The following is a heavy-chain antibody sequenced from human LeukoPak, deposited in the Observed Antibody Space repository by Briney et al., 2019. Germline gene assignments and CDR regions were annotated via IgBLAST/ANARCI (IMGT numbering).Heavy chain of an antibody. CDR3: ARDLGSTGDYYFYGMDV. CDR1: GFTFSHYW. CDR2: IKQDGSEK. J-gene: IGHJ6*02. V-gene: IGHV3-7*01. Sequence: GGSLRLSCAASGFTFSHYWMTWVRQAPGKGLEWVANIKQDGSEKYYVDSLKGRFTISRDNSKNTLSLQMNSLRAEDTAVYYCARDLGSTGDYYFYGMDVWGQGTTVTVSS. D-gene: IGHD2-15*01.